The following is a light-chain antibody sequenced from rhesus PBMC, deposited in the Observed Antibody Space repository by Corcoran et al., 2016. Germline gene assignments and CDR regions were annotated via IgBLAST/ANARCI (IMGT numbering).Light chain of an antibody. V-gene: IGKV1-28*02. Sequence: DIQMTQSPSSLSASVGDTVTITCRASQGISSYLNWFQQKPGKAPKFLIYAATTLQSGVPSRFSGSGSGTDFTLTISSLQPEDFATYYCQQYKGYPLTFGGGTKVEIK. CDR2: AAT. CDR1: QGISSY. CDR3: QQYKGYPLT. J-gene: IGKJ4*01.